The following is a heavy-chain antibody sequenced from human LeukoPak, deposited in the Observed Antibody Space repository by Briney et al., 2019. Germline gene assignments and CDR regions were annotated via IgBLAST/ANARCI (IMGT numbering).Heavy chain of an antibody. D-gene: IGHD2-2*01. Sequence: GGSLRLSWAASGFSFSSSWMSCVRQAPGKGLEWVANIKLDGSETYYVVSLKGRFTVSRDNAKNSVYLQMNNLRAEDTAVYYCARRAPGYCITTSCPDTYYNDYYMDVWGKGTTVTVSS. V-gene: IGHV3-7*01. CDR1: GFSFSSSW. CDR3: ARRAPGYCITTSCPDTYYNDYYMDV. J-gene: IGHJ6*03. CDR2: IKLDGSET.